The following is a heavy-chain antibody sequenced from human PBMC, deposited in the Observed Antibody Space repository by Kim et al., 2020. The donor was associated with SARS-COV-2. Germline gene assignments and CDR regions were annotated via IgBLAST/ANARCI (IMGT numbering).Heavy chain of an antibody. CDR2: ISYDGSNK. J-gene: IGHJ6*01. V-gene: IGHV3-30*18. CDR3: AKDNYYVSGRPYYYYGM. Sequence: GGSLRLSCAASGFTFSSYGMHWVRQAPGKGLEWVAVISYDGSNKYYADSVKGRFTISRDNSKNTLYLQMNSLRAEDTAVYYCAKDNYYVSGRPYYYYGM. CDR1: GFTFSSYG. D-gene: IGHD3-10*01.